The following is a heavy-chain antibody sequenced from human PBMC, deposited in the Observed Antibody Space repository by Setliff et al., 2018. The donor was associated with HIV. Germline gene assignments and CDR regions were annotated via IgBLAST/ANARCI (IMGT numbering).Heavy chain of an antibody. J-gene: IGHJ6*03. CDR1: GYTFSSYG. Sequence: ASVKVSCKASGYTFSSYGISWVRQAPGQGLEWVGWINPNGGYTNYAQKFLGRVTMTQDTSFTTAYLELSRLGSDDTAVYYCARDHVVCSGGTCRSEDPYYYYYMNLWGEGTTVTVSS. D-gene: IGHD2-15*01. V-gene: IGHV1-2*02. CDR2: INPNGGYT. CDR3: ARDHVVCSGGTCRSEDPYYYYYMNL.